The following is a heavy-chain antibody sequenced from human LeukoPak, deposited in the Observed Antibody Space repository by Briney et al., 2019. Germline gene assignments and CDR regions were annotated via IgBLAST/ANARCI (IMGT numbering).Heavy chain of an antibody. Sequence: GGSLRLSCAASGFTFSGFAMSWVRQAPGKGLEWVSSVSRFGDGTFYADSVKGRFTISRDNAKNSLYLQMNSLRAEDTAVYYCARDPRVVLVYWGQGTLVTVSS. J-gene: IGHJ4*02. CDR3: ARDPRVVLVY. V-gene: IGHV3-23*01. CDR1: GFTFSGFA. D-gene: IGHD2-15*01. CDR2: VSRFGDGT.